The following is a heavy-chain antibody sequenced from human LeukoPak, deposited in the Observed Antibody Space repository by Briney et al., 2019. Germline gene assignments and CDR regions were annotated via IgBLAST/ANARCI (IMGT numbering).Heavy chain of an antibody. CDR2: IYYRGST. CDR1: GDSISSSSYY. CDR3: ARGGRPMQEYYYGMDV. V-gene: IGHV4-39*07. Sequence: SETLSLTCTVSGDSISSSSYYWGWIRQPPGKGLEWIGSIYYRGSTNYNPSLKSRVTISVDTSKNQFSLKLSSVTAADTAVYYCARGGRPMQEYYYGMDVWGQGTTVTVSS. J-gene: IGHJ6*02. D-gene: IGHD3-10*01.